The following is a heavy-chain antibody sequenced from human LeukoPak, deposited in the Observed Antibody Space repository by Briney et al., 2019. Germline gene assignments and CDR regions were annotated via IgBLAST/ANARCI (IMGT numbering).Heavy chain of an antibody. J-gene: IGHJ4*02. CDR2: IIPIFGTA. CDR3: ARDGAAARTFDN. V-gene: IGHV1-69*05. Sequence: SVKVSCKASGGTFSIYAISWVRQAPGQGLEWMGRIIPIFGTANYAQKFQGRVTITTDETTSPAYMELSSLRSEDTAVYYCARDGAAARTFDNWGQGTLVTVSS. D-gene: IGHD6-13*01. CDR1: GGTFSIYA.